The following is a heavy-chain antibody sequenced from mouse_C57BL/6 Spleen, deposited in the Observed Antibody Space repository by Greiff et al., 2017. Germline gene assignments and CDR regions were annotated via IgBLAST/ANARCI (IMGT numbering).Heavy chain of an antibody. CDR2: IDPSDSDT. J-gene: IGHJ3*01. CDR1: GYTFTSYW. D-gene: IGHD2-3*01. CDR3: ARLYDVYYPY. V-gene: IGHV1-69*01. Sequence: QVQLQQPGAELVMPGASVKLSCKASGYTFTSYWMHWVKQRPGQGLEWIGEIDPSDSDTNYNQKFQGKSTLTVDKSSSTASMQLSSLTSEDSAVYYCARLYDVYYPYGGPGTLVTVSA.